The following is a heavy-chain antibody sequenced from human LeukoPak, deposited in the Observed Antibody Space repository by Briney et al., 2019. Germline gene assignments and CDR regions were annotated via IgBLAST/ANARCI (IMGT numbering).Heavy chain of an antibody. V-gene: IGHV3-30*02. CDR3: AREGPMLRGVIGGKIDY. J-gene: IGHJ4*02. Sequence: PGGSLRLSCGASGFTFSNYGMLWVRQAPGKGLDWVAFIRYDGNNKLYADSVKGRFTISRDNSKNTLYLHINSLRAEDTAVYYCAREGPMLRGVIGGKIDYWGQGTLVTVSS. CDR1: GFTFSNYG. CDR2: IRYDGNNK. D-gene: IGHD3-10*01.